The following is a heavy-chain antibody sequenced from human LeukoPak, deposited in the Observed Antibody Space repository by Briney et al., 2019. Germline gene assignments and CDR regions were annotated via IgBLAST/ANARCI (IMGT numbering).Heavy chain of an antibody. Sequence: SETLSLTCTVSGGSISSSSYYWGWIRQPPGKGLEWIGSIYYSGSTYYNPSLKSRVTISVDTSKNQFSLKLSSVTAADTAVYYCASLGVRGELLSYWGQGTLVTVSS. CDR3: ASLGVRGELLSY. CDR2: IYYSGST. V-gene: IGHV4-39*07. CDR1: GGSISSSSYY. J-gene: IGHJ4*02. D-gene: IGHD3-10*01.